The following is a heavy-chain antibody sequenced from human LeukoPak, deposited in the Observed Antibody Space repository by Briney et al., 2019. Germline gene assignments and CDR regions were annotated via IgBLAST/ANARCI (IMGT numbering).Heavy chain of an antibody. V-gene: IGHV3-23*01. CDR3: AKGRGYCTGGSCYSDY. J-gene: IGHJ4*02. CDR2: ISGSDGSI. Sequence: PGGSLRLSCTASGFTFSNYAMSWVRQAPGKGLEWVSTISGSDGSIYYADSVKGRFTISRDNSKNTLYLQMNSLRVEDTAIYYCAKGRGYCTGGSCYSDYWGQGTLVTVSS. D-gene: IGHD2-15*01. CDR1: GFTFSNYA.